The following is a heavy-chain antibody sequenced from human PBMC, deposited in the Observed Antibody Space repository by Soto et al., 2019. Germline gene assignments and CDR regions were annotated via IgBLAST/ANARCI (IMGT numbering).Heavy chain of an antibody. CDR2: VYSGGNT. D-gene: IGHD6-13*01. J-gene: IGHJ4*02. V-gene: IGHV3-53*01. CDR1: GFSVISNY. CDR3: AGSTNWSLYYLDY. Sequence: EVQLVEFGGGLIQPGGSLRLSCAASGFSVISNYMSWVRQAPGKGLEWVSVVYSGGNTYYADSVKGRFTVSRDKSKNTLYLQMNSLRAGDTALYYCAGSTNWSLYYLDYWGQGTQVTVSS.